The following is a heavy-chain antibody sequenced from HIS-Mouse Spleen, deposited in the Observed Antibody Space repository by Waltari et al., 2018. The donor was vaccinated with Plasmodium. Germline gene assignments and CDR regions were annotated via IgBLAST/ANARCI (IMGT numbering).Heavy chain of an antibody. V-gene: IGHV4-31*03. CDR1: GGSISSGGYY. CDR2: IYYSGST. Sequence: HVQLQESGPGLVKPSQTLSLTCTVSGGSISSGGYYWSWIRQHPGKGLEWIGYIYYSGSTSYNPSLKSRVTISVDTSKNQFSLKLSSVTAADTAVYYCARSIAATVTFYFDYWGQGTLVTVSS. J-gene: IGHJ4*02. CDR3: ARSIAATVTFYFDY. D-gene: IGHD6-13*01.